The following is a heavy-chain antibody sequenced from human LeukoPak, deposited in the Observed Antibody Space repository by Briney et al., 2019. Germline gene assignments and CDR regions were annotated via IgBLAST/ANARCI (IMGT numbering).Heavy chain of an antibody. Sequence: GSSVKVSCKASGGTFSSYAISWVRQAPGQGLEWMGRIIPILGIANYAQKFQGRVTITADKSTSTAYMELSSLRSEDTAVYYCVSKSIEDSYGPGYHYYGMDVWGQGTTVTVSS. V-gene: IGHV1-69*04. D-gene: IGHD5-18*01. CDR2: IIPILGIA. CDR3: VSKSIEDSYGPGYHYYGMDV. J-gene: IGHJ6*02. CDR1: GGTFSSYA.